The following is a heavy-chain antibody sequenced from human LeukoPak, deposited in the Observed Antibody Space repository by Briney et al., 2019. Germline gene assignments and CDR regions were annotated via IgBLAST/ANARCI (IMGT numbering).Heavy chain of an antibody. Sequence: GGSLRLSCAASGFTVSSNYMSWVRQAPGKGLEWVSVIYSGGSTYYADSVKGRFTISRDNSKNTLYLQMNSLRAEDTAVYYCARDPGLGSYYYYGMDVWGQGTTVTVSS. V-gene: IGHV3-66*01. CDR2: IYSGGST. J-gene: IGHJ6*02. CDR1: GFTVSSNY. D-gene: IGHD2-8*02. CDR3: ARDPGLGSYYYYGMDV.